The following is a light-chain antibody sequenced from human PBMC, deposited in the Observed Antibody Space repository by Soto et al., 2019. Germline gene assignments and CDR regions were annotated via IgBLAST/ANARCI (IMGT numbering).Light chain of an antibody. J-gene: IGKJ3*01. V-gene: IGKV3D-20*02. Sequence: IVLTQSPGTLSFSPGERATLSCRASQSVSSSYLAWYQQKLGQPPRLLIYDASNRATGIPVRFSGSGSGTDFTLTISSLEPEDFAVYYCQQRSTWPPFSFGPGTKVDIK. CDR2: DAS. CDR1: QSVSSSY. CDR3: QQRSTWPPFS.